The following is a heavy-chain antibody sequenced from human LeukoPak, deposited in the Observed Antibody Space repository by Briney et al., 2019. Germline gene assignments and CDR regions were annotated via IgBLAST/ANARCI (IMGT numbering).Heavy chain of an antibody. CDR3: ARGKGYYYYYMDV. CDR1: GYSISSGYY. V-gene: IGHV4-61*01. CDR2: IYYSGST. J-gene: IGHJ6*03. Sequence: ASETLSLTCTVSGYSISSGYYWGWIRQPPGKGLEWIGYIYYSGSTNYNPSLKSRVTISVDTSKNQFSLKLSSVTAADTAVYYCARGKGYYYYYMDVWGKGTTVTISS.